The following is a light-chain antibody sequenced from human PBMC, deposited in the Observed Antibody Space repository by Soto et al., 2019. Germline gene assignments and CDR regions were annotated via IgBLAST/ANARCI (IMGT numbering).Light chain of an antibody. CDR2: DVS. J-gene: IGLJ2*01. Sequence: QSALTQPASVSGSPGQSITISCTGTSSDVGGYDRVSWYQHHPGTAPKLMIYDVSHRPSGISNRFSGSKSGNTASLTISGLQAEDETDYYCSSYTGSSTPVIFGGGTKLTVL. CDR3: SSYTGSSTPVI. V-gene: IGLV2-14*03. CDR1: SSDVGGYDR.